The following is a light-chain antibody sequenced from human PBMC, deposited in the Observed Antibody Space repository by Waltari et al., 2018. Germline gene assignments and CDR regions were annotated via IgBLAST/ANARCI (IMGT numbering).Light chain of an antibody. V-gene: IGKV3-15*01. CDR3: QQYKNWPLT. J-gene: IGKJ4*01. CDR1: QSVSPT. Sequence: EIVLTQSPATLSVSPGETATLSCRASQSVSPTLAWYQQKPGQNPTLLISGASTRATGIPARFSGSWSGTEFTLTISSLQSEDFAVYYCQQYKNWPLTFGGGTKVEIK. CDR2: GAS.